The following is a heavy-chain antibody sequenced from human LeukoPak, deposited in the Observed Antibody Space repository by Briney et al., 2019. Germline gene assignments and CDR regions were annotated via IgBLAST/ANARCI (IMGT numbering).Heavy chain of an antibody. CDR3: ARLLPYCSEGICYFWEYFDS. CDR2: FYYTGDT. J-gene: IGHJ4*02. CDR1: VGSITSSTYS. Sequence: SETLSLTCSVSVGSITSSTYSWGWIRQPPGGGLEWIGSFYYTGDTYYGPSPKSRVTISVDSSKNHFSLNLTSLTAADTAVYYCARLLPYCSEGICYFWEYFDSWGQGTLVTVSS. D-gene: IGHD2-15*01. V-gene: IGHV4-39*02.